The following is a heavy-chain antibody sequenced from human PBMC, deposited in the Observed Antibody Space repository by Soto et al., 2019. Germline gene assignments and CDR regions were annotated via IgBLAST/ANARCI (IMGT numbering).Heavy chain of an antibody. D-gene: IGHD2-21*02. Sequence: TSVKVSCKDSGYTLTSYAMHWERQAPGQRLEWMGWINAGNGNTKYSQKFQGRVTITRDTSASTAYMELSSLRSEDTAVYYCARSIVVVTALDYWGQGTLVIVS. J-gene: IGHJ4*02. V-gene: IGHV1-3*01. CDR3: ARSIVVVTALDY. CDR2: INAGNGNT. CDR1: GYTLTSYA.